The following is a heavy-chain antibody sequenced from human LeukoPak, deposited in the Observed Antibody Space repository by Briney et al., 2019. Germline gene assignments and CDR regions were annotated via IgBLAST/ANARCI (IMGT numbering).Heavy chain of an antibody. CDR2: ISGSGGST. CDR1: GFTFSSYA. Sequence: GGSLRLSCAASGFTFSSYAMSWVRQAPGKGLEWVSAISGSGGSTYYADSVKGRFTISRDNSKNTLYLQMNSLRAEGTAVYYCAKDPGRFLEWLLLDYWGQGTLVTVSS. CDR3: AKDPGRFLEWLLLDY. V-gene: IGHV3-23*01. D-gene: IGHD3-3*01. J-gene: IGHJ4*02.